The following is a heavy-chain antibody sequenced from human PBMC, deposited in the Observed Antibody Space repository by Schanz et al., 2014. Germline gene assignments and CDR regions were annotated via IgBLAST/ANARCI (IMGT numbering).Heavy chain of an antibody. J-gene: IGHJ4*02. D-gene: IGHD3-9*01. Sequence: QVHLVQSGAEVKRPGASVKVSCKASGYTFTSYGISWVRQAPGQGLEWMGWISAYNGNTKYPQKLQGRVTMTTDTAASTAYMELRSLRSDDTAVYYCARDAADFYEILTEEDYWGQGTLVTVSS. CDR2: ISAYNGNT. CDR1: GYTFTSYG. V-gene: IGHV1-18*01. CDR3: ARDAADFYEILTEEDY.